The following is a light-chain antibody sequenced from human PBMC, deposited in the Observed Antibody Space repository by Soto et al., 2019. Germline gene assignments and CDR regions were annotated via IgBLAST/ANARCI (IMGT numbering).Light chain of an antibody. CDR1: QSVTSSY. J-gene: IGKJ1*01. V-gene: IGKV3-20*01. CDR3: QQYSSLPLT. Sequence: EIVLTQSPGTLSLSPGDRATLSCRASQSVTSSYLAWYQQKPGQAPRLLIYTASNRAIGVPDRFSGSGSGTDFTLTISRLEPGDFALFFCQQYSSLPLTFGQGTRVEI. CDR2: TAS.